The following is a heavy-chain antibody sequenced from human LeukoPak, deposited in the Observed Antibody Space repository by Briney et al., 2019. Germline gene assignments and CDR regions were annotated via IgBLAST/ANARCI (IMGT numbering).Heavy chain of an antibody. J-gene: IGHJ4*02. Sequence: PGGSLRPSCAASGITFSSYSMNWVRQAPGKGLEWVSYISSSSSIYYVDSVKGRFTISRDSAKNSLYLQMNSLRAEDTAVYYCARDDVGYFDYWGQGTLVTVSS. CDR1: GITFSSYS. CDR3: ARDDVGYFDY. D-gene: IGHD1-26*01. CDR2: ISSSSSI. V-gene: IGHV3-48*01.